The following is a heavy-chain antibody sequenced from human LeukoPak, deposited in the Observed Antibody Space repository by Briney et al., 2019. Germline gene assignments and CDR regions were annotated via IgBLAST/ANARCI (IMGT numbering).Heavy chain of an antibody. CDR2: IRSKANSYAT. Sequence: PGWSLKLSCAASGFTFSGSAIHWVRQASGKGLEWVGRIRSKANSYATSSAASVKGRFTISRDDSKNTAYLQMSSLKTEDTAVYYCTRDYGVLFDYWGQGTLVTVSS. CDR3: TRDYGVLFDY. J-gene: IGHJ4*02. V-gene: IGHV3-73*01. CDR1: GFTFSGSA. D-gene: IGHD4-17*01.